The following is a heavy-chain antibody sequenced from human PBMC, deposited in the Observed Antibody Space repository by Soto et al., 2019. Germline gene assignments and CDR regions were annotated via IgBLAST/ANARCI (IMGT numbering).Heavy chain of an antibody. J-gene: IGHJ5*02. V-gene: IGHV3-11*05. CDR1: GFTFSDYY. CDR3: AKEWLAQGNWFDP. D-gene: IGHD6-19*01. Sequence: GGSLRLSCAASGFTFSDYYMSWIRQAPGKGLEWVSYISSSSSYTNYADSVKGRFTISRDNAKNSLYLQMNSLRAEDTAVYYCAKEWLAQGNWFDPWGQGTLVTVSS. CDR2: ISSSSSYT.